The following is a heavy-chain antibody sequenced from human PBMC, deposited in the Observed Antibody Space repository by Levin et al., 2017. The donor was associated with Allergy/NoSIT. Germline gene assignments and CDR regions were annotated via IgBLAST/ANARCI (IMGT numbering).Heavy chain of an antibody. Sequence: GASLPLSFSSSFFPFISYFFIFFCFSLFPFLSFLAFISDAGSNNYFLESVKGRFTISRDNSKNTLYLQMNSLRPDDTAVYYCAKQRIFGLGSNYGMDVWGQGTTVTVSS. V-gene: IGHV3-30*18. CDR2: ISDAGSNN. CDR3: AKQRIFGLGSNYGMDV. J-gene: IGHJ6*02. D-gene: IGHD3-10*01. CDR1: FFPFISYF.